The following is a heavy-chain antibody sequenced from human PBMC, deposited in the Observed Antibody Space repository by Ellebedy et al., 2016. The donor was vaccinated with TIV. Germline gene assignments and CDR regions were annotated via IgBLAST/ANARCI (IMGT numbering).Heavy chain of an antibody. CDR3: ATDAYHYDSSGYPDY. D-gene: IGHD3-22*01. V-gene: IGHV1-24*01. CDR1: GYTLTELS. J-gene: IGHJ4*02. Sequence: AASVKVSCKVSGYTLTELSMHWVRQAPGKGLEWMGGFDPEDGETIYAQKFQGRVTMTEDTSTDTAYMELSSLRSEDTAVYYCATDAYHYDSSGYPDYWGQGTLVTVSS. CDR2: FDPEDGET.